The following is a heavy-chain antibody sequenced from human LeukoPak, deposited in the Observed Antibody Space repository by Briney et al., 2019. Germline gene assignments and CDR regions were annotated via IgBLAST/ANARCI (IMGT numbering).Heavy chain of an antibody. CDR3: ARVRGHGDMIDY. Sequence: ASVKVSFKASGYIFTTYFMHWVRQAPGQGLEWMGFINPSGGTTGYSQKFQGRVTMTRDTSTSKVYMALSSLRSEDTAVYYCARVRGHGDMIDYWGQGTLVTVSS. D-gene: IGHD3-10*01. CDR2: INPSGGTT. CDR1: GYIFTTYF. V-gene: IGHV1-46*01. J-gene: IGHJ4*01.